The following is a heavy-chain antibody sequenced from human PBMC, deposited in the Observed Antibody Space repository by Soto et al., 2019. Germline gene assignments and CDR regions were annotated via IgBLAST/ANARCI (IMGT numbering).Heavy chain of an antibody. CDR2: IIPIFGTA. D-gene: IGHD1-7*01. Sequence: GASVKVSCKASGGTFSSYAISWVRQAPGQGLEWMGGIIPIFGTANYAQKFQGRVTITADKSTSTAYMELSSLRSEDTAVYYCARDPYNWNYVSWFDPWGQGTLVTVSS. CDR1: GGTFSSYA. CDR3: ARDPYNWNYVSWFDP. J-gene: IGHJ5*02. V-gene: IGHV1-69*06.